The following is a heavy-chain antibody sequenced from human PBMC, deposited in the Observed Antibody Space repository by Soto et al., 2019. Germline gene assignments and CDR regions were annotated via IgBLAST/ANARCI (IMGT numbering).Heavy chain of an antibody. Sequence: PGGSPRLSCAGSGFTFSNYAMSWVRQAPGKGLEWVSAISSAVNTYYADSVKGRFTISRDNSKNTLSLQMNSLRAEDTAVYYCAKQVRDGTSSPYYFDYWGQGTLVTVSS. V-gene: IGHV3-23*01. CDR1: GFTFSNYA. J-gene: IGHJ4*02. CDR2: ISSAVNT. CDR3: AKQVRDGTSSPYYFDY. D-gene: IGHD6-6*01.